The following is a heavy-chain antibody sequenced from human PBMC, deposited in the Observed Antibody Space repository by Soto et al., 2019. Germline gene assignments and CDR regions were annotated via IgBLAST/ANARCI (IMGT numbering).Heavy chain of an antibody. Sequence: GGSLRLSCAASGFTFRNYAMTWARQAPGKGLEWVPSLLRSGSSAYYADSVRGRFTISSDTSANSLYLQMDNLRAEDTAIYYCAKDAISGDGIWLTDSWGQGTVVTVSS. D-gene: IGHD4-17*01. V-gene: IGHV3-23*01. CDR1: GFTFRNYA. CDR2: LLRSGSSA. J-gene: IGHJ5*02. CDR3: AKDAISGDGIWLTDS.